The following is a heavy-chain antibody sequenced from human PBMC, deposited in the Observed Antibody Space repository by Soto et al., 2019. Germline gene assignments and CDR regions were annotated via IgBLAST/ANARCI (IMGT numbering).Heavy chain of an antibody. J-gene: IGHJ6*02. V-gene: IGHV1-3*01. CDR1: GYTFTSYA. CDR2: INAGNGNT. CDR3: ARAYTYYYDSSGYYTI. Sequence: GASVKVSCKASGYTFTSYAMHWVRQAPGQRLECMGWINAGNGNTKYSQKFQGRVTITRDTSASTAYMELSSLRSEDTAVYYCARAYTYYYDSSGYYTIWGQGTTVTVSS. D-gene: IGHD3-22*01.